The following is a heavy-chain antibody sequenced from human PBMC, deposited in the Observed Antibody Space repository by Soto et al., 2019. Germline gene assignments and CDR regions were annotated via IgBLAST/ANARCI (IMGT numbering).Heavy chain of an antibody. CDR2: ISPYNGNT. D-gene: IGHD3-22*01. V-gene: IGHV1-18*04. CDR3: ARDQNFYDSSGYNDH. CDR1: GYTFVSYG. Sequence: QIQLVQSAAEVKKPGASVKVSCKTSGYTFVSYGISWVRQAPGQGLEWMGWISPYNGNTNFAQRFRGRVTLTTDTSTDNVYMDLWSLKSDDTAVYYCARDQNFYDSSGYNDHWGQGTLITVSS. J-gene: IGHJ5*02.